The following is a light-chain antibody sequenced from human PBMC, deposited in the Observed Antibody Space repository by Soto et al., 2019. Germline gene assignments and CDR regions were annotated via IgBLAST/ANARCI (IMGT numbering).Light chain of an antibody. V-gene: IGKV3-15*01. J-gene: IGKJ1*01. CDR2: GAS. Sequence: EIVMTQSPATLSVSPGERATFSCRASQSVSSNLAWYQQKPGQAPRLLIYGASIRATGIPARFSGSGSGTEFTLTISSLQSEDFALYYCQHYNNWPQTFGQGTKVDIK. CDR1: QSVSSN. CDR3: QHYNNWPQT.